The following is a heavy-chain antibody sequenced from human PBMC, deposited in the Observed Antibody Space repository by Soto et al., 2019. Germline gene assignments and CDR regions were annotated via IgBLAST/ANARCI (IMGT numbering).Heavy chain of an antibody. CDR3: AFPATADFDY. J-gene: IGHJ4*02. CDR1: GGYISSTNW. D-gene: IGHD6-13*01. V-gene: IGHV4-4*02. Sequence: QVQLQESGPGLVKPSGTLSLTCAVSGGYISSTNWWPWVRQSPGRGLEWIGEIYHSGTTNYSPSLKSRVNIAVDMSTNHLSLTLISVTAADTAVYYCAFPATADFDYWGKGILVTVSS. CDR2: IYHSGTT.